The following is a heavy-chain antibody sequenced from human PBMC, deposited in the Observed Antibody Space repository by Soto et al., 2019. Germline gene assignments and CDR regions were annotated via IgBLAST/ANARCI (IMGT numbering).Heavy chain of an antibody. J-gene: IGHJ4*02. D-gene: IGHD6-25*01. CDR2: IKEDGSEK. CDR3: ARLLSGPCFDH. CDR1: GFTFNNYW. Sequence: GGSLRVSCAASGFTFNNYWMTWARQAPWKGLEWVANIKEDGSEKYYEASVEGRFTISRDNAKRSLYLQMNGLRADDTAVYYCARLLSGPCFDHWGQGALVTVSS. V-gene: IGHV3-7*05.